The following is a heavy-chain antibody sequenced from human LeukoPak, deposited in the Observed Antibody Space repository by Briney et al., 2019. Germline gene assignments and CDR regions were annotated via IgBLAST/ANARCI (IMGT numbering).Heavy chain of an antibody. D-gene: IGHD4-23*01. V-gene: IGHV3-33*01. CDR2: IWYEGNNK. CDR1: GFTFSDYG. Sequence: PGTSLRLSCAASGFTFSDYGMHWVRQAPGEGLDWVAVIWYEGNNKYYGDSVKGRFTISRDNSKNTLYLQMNSLRAEDTAVYYCARDYGGNGPDYWGQGTLVTVSS. CDR3: ARDYGGNGPDY. J-gene: IGHJ4*02.